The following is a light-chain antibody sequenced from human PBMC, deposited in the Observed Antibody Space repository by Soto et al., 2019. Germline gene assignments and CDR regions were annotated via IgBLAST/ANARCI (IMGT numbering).Light chain of an antibody. CDR3: QTWGTGIRV. J-gene: IGLJ3*02. Sequence: QLVLTQSPSASASLGASVKLTCTLSSGHSSYSIAWHQQHPEKGPRYLMKVNSDGSHSKGDGIPDRFSGSSSGAERYLTISSLQSADEADYYCQTWGTGIRVFGGGTKVTVL. CDR2: VNSDGSH. V-gene: IGLV4-69*01. CDR1: SGHSSYS.